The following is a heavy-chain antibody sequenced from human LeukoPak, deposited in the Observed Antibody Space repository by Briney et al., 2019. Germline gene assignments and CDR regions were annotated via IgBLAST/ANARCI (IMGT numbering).Heavy chain of an antibody. CDR3: AGALDVDTSIDY. D-gene: IGHD5-18*01. Sequence: PGGSLRLSCVASGFTFSSYEMNWVRQAPGKGLEWVSYISSSGSTIYYADSVKGRFTISRDNAKNSLYLQMNSLRAEDTAVYYCAGALDVDTSIDYWGQGTLVTVSS. V-gene: IGHV3-48*03. CDR2: ISSSGSTI. CDR1: GFTFSSYE. J-gene: IGHJ4*02.